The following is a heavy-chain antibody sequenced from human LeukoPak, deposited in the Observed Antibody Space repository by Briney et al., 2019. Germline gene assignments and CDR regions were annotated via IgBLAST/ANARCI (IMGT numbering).Heavy chain of an antibody. J-gene: IGHJ6*03. D-gene: IGHD6-13*01. V-gene: IGHV3-30*01. Sequence: GGSLRLSCAASGFTFSSYAMHWVRQAPGKGLEWVAVISYDGSNKYYADSVKGRFTISRDNSKNTLYLQMNSLRAEDTAVYYCARARQLVATMGGYMDVWGKGTTVTVSS. CDR1: GFTFSSYA. CDR2: ISYDGSNK. CDR3: ARARQLVATMGGYMDV.